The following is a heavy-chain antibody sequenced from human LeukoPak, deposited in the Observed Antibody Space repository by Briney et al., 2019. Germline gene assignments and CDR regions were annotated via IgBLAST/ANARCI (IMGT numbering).Heavy chain of an antibody. V-gene: IGHV3-23*01. J-gene: IGHJ4*02. CDR2: ISGSGDRT. CDR3: ARDQYFHSDY. Sequence: PGGSLRPSCAASGFTFSDYAMSWVRQAPGKGLEWVTTISGSGDRTYYADSVKGRFTNSRDNSKKTVYLQMNSLRAEDTAVFYCARDQYFHSDYWGQGTLVTVSS. CDR1: GFTFSDYA. D-gene: IGHD3-9*01.